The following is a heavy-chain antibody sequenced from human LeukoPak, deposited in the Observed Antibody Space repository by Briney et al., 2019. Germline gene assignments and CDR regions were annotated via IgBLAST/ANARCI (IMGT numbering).Heavy chain of an antibody. CDR3: ALGESFDY. Sequence: PGRSLRLSCAASGFTSSSYGMPWVRQAPGKGLEWVAVISYDGSNKYYADSVKGRFTISRDNSKNTLYLQMNSLKAEDTAVYYCALGESFDYWGQGTLVTVSS. V-gene: IGHV3-30*03. CDR2: ISYDGSNK. CDR1: GFTSSSYG. J-gene: IGHJ4*02. D-gene: IGHD3-10*01.